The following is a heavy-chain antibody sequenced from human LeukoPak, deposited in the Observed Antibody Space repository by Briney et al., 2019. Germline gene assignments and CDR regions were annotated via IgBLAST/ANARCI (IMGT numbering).Heavy chain of an antibody. CDR2: IYPGDSDT. CDR1: GYSFTSYW. CDR3: ARRSCSSTSCRMNFDY. J-gene: IGHJ4*02. Sequence: GESLKISCKGSGYSFTSYWIGWVRQMPGKGLEWMGIIYPGDSDTRYSPSFQGQVTISADKSISTAYLQWSSLKASGTAMYYCARRSCSSTSCRMNFDYWGQGTLVTVSS. D-gene: IGHD2-2*01. V-gene: IGHV5-51*01.